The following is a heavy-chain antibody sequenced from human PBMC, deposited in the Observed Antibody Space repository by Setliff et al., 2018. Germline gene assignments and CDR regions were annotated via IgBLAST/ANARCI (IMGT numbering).Heavy chain of an antibody. Sequence: SETLSLTCAVSGYSISSGYYWGWIRQPPGKGLEWIGSIYHSGSTYYNPCLKSRVTISVDTSKNQFSLKLSSVTAADTAVYYCARLWRRIQQIDYWGQGTLVTVSS. V-gene: IGHV4-38-2*01. CDR2: IYHSGST. CDR3: ARLWRRIQQIDY. CDR1: GYSISSGYY. D-gene: IGHD3-10*01. J-gene: IGHJ4*02.